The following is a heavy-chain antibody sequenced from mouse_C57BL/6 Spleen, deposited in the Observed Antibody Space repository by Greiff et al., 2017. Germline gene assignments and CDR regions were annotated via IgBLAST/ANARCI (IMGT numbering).Heavy chain of an antibody. CDR2: ISSGGSYT. CDR1: GFTFSSYG. Sequence: VQLQQSGGDLVKPGGSLKLSCAASGFTFSSYGMSWVRQTPDKRLEWVATISSGGSYTYYPDSVKGRFTISRDNAKNTLYLQMSSLKSEDTAMYYCASEGAMDYWGQGTSVTVSS. J-gene: IGHJ4*01. V-gene: IGHV5-6*01. CDR3: ASEGAMDY.